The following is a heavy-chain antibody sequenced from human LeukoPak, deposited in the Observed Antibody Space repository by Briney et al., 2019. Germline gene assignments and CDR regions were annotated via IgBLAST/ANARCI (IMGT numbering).Heavy chain of an antibody. J-gene: IGHJ4*02. CDR3: ARDSVTQRHSSSSIYYFDY. CDR1: GFTFSSYW. Sequence: GGSLRLSCAASGFTFSSYWMSWVRQAPGKGLEWVANIKQGGSEKYYVDSVKGRFTISRDNAKNSLYLQMNSLRAEDTAVYYCARDSVTQRHSSSSIYYFDYWGQGTLVTVSS. V-gene: IGHV3-7*01. CDR2: IKQGGSEK. D-gene: IGHD6-6*01.